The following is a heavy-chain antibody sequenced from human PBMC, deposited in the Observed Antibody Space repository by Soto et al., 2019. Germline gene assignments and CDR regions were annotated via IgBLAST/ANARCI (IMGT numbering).Heavy chain of an antibody. Sequence: PGGSLRLSCAASGFTFSSYAMSWVRQAPGKGLEWVSAISGSGGSTYYADSVEGRFTISRDNSKNTLYLQMNSLRAEDTAVYYCAKDLEKRAVAGSRPKDWGQGTLVTVSS. CDR1: GFTFSSYA. J-gene: IGHJ4*02. CDR3: AKDLEKRAVAGSRPKD. D-gene: IGHD6-19*01. V-gene: IGHV3-23*01. CDR2: ISGSGGST.